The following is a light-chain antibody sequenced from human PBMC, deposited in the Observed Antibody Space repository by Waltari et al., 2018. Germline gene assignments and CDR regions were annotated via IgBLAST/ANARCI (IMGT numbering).Light chain of an antibody. V-gene: IGKV3-20*01. CDR1: QSVSSNF. Sequence: IVLTQSPSTLSLSPGERATLSCRASQSVSSNFLAWYQQKPGQPPRLLIYGVSNRATGIPDRFSGSGSGTDFTLSISRLEPEDFAMYYCQHYGYSLRTFGQGTKVEVK. J-gene: IGKJ1*01. CDR2: GVS. CDR3: QHYGYSLRT.